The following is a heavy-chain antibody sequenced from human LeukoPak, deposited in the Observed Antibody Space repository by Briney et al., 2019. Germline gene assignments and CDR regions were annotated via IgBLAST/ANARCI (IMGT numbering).Heavy chain of an antibody. CDR3: TTALWTADAFDI. D-gene: IGHD1-1*01. V-gene: IGHV3-30*07. CDR2: T. Sequence: THYADSVKGRFTISRDNSKNTLYLQMNSLKTEDTAVYYCTTALWTADAFDIWGQGTMVTVSS. J-gene: IGHJ3*02.